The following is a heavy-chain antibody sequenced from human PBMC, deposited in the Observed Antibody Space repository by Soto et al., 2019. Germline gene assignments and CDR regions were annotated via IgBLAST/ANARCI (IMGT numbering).Heavy chain of an antibody. J-gene: IGHJ6*02. CDR1: GLTFSSYS. V-gene: IGHV3-21*01. CDR2: ISSSSTYI. CDR3: ARDSPYFYGMDV. Sequence: EVQLVESGGGLVKPGGSLRLSCAASGLTFSSYSMNWVRQAPGKWLEWVSSISSSSTYIYYADSVKGRFTISRDNAKNSLYLQMNSLRAEDTAVYYCARDSPYFYGMDVWGQGTTVTVSS.